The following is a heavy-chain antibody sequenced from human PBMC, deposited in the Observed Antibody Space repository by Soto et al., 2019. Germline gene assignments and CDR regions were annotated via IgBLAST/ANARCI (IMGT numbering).Heavy chain of an antibody. CDR3: ARDPTVTGGGPFDY. V-gene: IGHV3-23*01. CDR1: GLTFSTYA. J-gene: IGHJ4*02. Sequence: EVKLLESGGGLVQPGGSLRLSCEASGLTFSTYAMSWVRQAPGKGLEWVSGIGGRGISTFYADSVKGRFTIARDNSKDTLYLQMNNLRAEDPAVYYCARDPTVTGGGPFDYWGRGALVTVSS. CDR2: IGGRGIST. D-gene: IGHD1-20*01.